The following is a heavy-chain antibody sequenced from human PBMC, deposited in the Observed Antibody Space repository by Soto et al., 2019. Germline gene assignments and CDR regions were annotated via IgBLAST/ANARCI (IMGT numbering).Heavy chain of an antibody. D-gene: IGHD3-10*01. Sequence: QLQLQESGSGLVKPSQTLSLTCAVSGGSISSGGYSWSWIRQPPGKGLEWIGYIYHSGSTYYNPSLKGRVTISVDRSKNQFALKLSSVTAGDTAGYYCARVSTMVRGWGNFDYWGQGTLVTVSS. V-gene: IGHV4-30-2*01. CDR1: GGSISSGGYS. CDR3: ARVSTMVRGWGNFDY. J-gene: IGHJ4*02. CDR2: IYHSGST.